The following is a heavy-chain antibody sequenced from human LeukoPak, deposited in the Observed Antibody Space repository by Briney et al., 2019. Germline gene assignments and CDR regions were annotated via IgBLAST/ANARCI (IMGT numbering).Heavy chain of an antibody. V-gene: IGHV1-18*01. Sequence: ASVKVSCKASGYTFTSYGISWVRQAPGQGLEWMGWISAYNGNTNYAQKLQGRVTMTTDTSTSTAYMELRSLRSDDTAVYYCARDFADYGDFYYYYGMDVWGQGTTVTVS. CDR1: GYTFTSYG. CDR2: ISAYNGNT. D-gene: IGHD4-17*01. J-gene: IGHJ6*02. CDR3: ARDFADYGDFYYYYGMDV.